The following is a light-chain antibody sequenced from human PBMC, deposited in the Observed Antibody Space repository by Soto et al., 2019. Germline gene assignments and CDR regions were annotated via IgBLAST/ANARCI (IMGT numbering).Light chain of an antibody. Sequence: DTVMTQSPLSLPVTPGEPASISCWSSQSLLHTDGYNYLDWYLQKPGQSPQLLIYLGSYRASGVPDRFSGSGSRTDFILKISRVEAEDVGVYYCMQALQTPPTFGQGTKLEI. CDR2: LGS. CDR1: QSLLHTDGYNY. V-gene: IGKV2-28*01. J-gene: IGKJ1*01. CDR3: MQALQTPPT.